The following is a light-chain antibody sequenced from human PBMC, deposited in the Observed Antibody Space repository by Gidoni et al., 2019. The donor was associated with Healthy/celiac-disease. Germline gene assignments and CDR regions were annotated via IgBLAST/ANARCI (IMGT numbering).Light chain of an antibody. CDR3: MQALQTPWT. V-gene: IGKV2-28*01. CDR2: LGS. CDR1: QSLLHSNGYNY. J-gene: IGKJ1*01. Sequence: DMVMTQSPLSLPVTPGEPASISCRSSQSLLHSNGYNYLDWYLQKPGQSPPLLIYLGSNRASGVPDRFSGSGSGTDFTLKISRVEAEDVGVYYCMQALQTPWTFGQGTKVEIK.